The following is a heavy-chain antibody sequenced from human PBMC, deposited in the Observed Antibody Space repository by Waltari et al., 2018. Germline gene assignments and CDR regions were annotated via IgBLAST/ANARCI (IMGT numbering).Heavy chain of an antibody. D-gene: IGHD1-20*01. J-gene: IGHJ6*03. Sequence: QVQLVQSGGEVKKPGASVKVSCKASGYTFTGYYMHWVRQAPVQGLEWMGWINPNRGRTNYEQKFQGRVTTTRDPSISTAYMELSRPRSDDKAVYYCARDRVDNWNYNYDDYMDVWGKGTTVTISS. V-gene: IGHV1-2*02. CDR1: GYTFTGYY. CDR2: INPNRGRT. CDR3: ARDRVDNWNYNYDDYMDV.